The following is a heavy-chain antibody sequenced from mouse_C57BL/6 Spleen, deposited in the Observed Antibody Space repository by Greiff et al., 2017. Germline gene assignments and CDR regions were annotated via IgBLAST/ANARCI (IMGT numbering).Heavy chain of an antibody. CDR2: IDPEDGDT. V-gene: IGHV14-1*01. J-gene: IGHJ4*01. CDR1: GFNIKDYY. Sequence: VQLQQSGAELVRPGASVKLSCTASGFNIKDYYMHWVKQRPEQGLEWIGRIDPEDGDTEYAPKFQGKATMTADTSSNTAYLQLSSLTSEDTAVYYCTSYYYGSSYEAMDYWGQGTSVTVSS. D-gene: IGHD1-1*01. CDR3: TSYYYGSSYEAMDY.